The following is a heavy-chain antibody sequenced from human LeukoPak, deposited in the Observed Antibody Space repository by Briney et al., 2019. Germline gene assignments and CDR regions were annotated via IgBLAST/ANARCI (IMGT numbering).Heavy chain of an antibody. Sequence: GGSLRLSCAAPGFSFSSYWMTWVRQAPGKGLEWVANIKQAGSEKYYVDSVKGRFAISRDNAMNSLYLQMNSLRAEDTAVYYCARPKIAVAAPRDAFDIWGQGTMVTVSS. CDR2: IKQAGSEK. V-gene: IGHV3-7*01. D-gene: IGHD6-19*01. CDR3: ARPKIAVAAPRDAFDI. CDR1: GFSFSSYW. J-gene: IGHJ3*02.